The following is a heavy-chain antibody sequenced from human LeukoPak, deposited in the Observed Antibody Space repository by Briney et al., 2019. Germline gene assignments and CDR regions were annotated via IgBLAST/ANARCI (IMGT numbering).Heavy chain of an antibody. CDR1: GFTFSNAW. Sequence: GGSLRLSCAASGFTFSNAWMSWVRRAPGKGLEWVSVIYSGGSTYYADSVKGRFTISRDNSKNTLYLQMNSLRAEDTAVYYCARDDCSSTSCTYHFDYWGQGTLVTVSS. D-gene: IGHD2-2*01. V-gene: IGHV3-66*01. J-gene: IGHJ4*02. CDR2: IYSGGST. CDR3: ARDDCSSTSCTYHFDY.